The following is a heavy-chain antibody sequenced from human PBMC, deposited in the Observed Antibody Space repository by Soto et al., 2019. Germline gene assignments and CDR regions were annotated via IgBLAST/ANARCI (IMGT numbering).Heavy chain of an antibody. CDR3: TTEDEIMLIIDY. J-gene: IGHJ4*02. V-gene: IGHV3-30*03. CDR1: GFTFSSYG. Sequence: PGGSLRPSCAASGFTFSSYGMHWDRQAPGKGLEWVAVISYDGSNKYYADSVKGRFTISRDNSKNTLYLQMNSLRAEDTAVYYCTTEDEIMLIIDYRSQGTLVTVSS. CDR2: ISYDGSNK. D-gene: IGHD2-8*01.